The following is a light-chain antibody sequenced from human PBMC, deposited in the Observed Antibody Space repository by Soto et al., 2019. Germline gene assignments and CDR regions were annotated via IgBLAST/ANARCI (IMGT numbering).Light chain of an antibody. CDR1: QDISNS. Sequence: DIKMTQSPSSLSASVGDRVTISCQASQDISNSVHWYQQKPGKAPELLIYAAYNLETGVPSRFSGSGTGTDFTLTISSLQPEDIATYYCQHYNNLPPTFGPGTNVDIK. V-gene: IGKV1-33*01. CDR3: QHYNNLPPT. J-gene: IGKJ3*01. CDR2: AAY.